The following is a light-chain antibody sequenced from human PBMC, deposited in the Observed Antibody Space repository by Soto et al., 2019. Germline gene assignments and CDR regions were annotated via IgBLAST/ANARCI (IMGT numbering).Light chain of an antibody. Sequence: DLQMTQSPSSVSAAVGDRVTITCRASQDISSFLAWYQQKPGKAPKLLIYAAINLQSGVPSRFSGSGSGTEFTLTINSLQPEDLATYYCQQANSFPLAFGQGTGLEIK. CDR2: AAI. J-gene: IGKJ5*01. V-gene: IGKV1-12*02. CDR1: QDISSF. CDR3: QQANSFPLA.